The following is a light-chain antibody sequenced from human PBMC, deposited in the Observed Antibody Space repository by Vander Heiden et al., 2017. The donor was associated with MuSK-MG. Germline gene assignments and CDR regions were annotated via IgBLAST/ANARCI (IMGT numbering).Light chain of an antibody. CDR3: SAGDDNLNVLNWV. V-gene: IGLV1-44*01. CDR2: RNN. Sequence: QSVLTQPPSASGTPGQRVTIPCSGSSPNIGSNTVNWYQQLPGTAPNLLSDRNNQRPSGVPDRFSGSESGTSASLAISGIQSEEEADYDCSAGDDNLNVLNWVFGGGTKLTVL. CDR1: SPNIGSNT. J-gene: IGLJ3*02.